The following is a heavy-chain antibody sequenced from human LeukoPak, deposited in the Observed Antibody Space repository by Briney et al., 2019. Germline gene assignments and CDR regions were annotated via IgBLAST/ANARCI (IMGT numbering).Heavy chain of an antibody. CDR3: ARDHGAHYYDSSGYTQGGDI. CDR2: ISSSSSTI. J-gene: IGHJ3*02. CDR1: GFTFSSYS. D-gene: IGHD3-22*01. V-gene: IGHV3-48*04. Sequence: GGSLRLSCAASGFTFSSYSMNWVRQAPGKGLEWVSYISSSSSTIYYADSVKGRFTISRDNAKNSLYLQMNSLRAEDTAVYYCARDHGAHYYDSSGYTQGGDIWGQGTMVTVSS.